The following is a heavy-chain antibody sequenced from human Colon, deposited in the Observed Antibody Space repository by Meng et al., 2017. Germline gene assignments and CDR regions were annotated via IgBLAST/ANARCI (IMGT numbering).Heavy chain of an antibody. J-gene: IGHJ4*02. CDR3: ARYDSSDYYFSRKYYFDY. Sequence: ASVKVSCKASGYTFTSYGISWVRQAPGQGLEWMGWISAYNGNTNYAQKLQGRVTMTTDTSTSTAYMELRSLRSDDTAVYYCARYDSSDYYFSRKYYFDYWGQGTLVTVSS. CDR2: ISAYNGNT. CDR1: GYTFTSYG. V-gene: IGHV1-18*01. D-gene: IGHD3-22*01.